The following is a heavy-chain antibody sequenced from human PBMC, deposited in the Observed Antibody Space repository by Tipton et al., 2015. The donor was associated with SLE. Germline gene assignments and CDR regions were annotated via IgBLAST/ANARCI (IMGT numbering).Heavy chain of an antibody. Sequence: SLRLSCAASGFTFSSYGMHWVRQAPGKGLEWVAFIRYDGSNKYYADSVKGRFTISRDNSKNTLYLQMNSLRAEDTAVYYCAKDREWLVWGYYYGMDVWGQGTTVTVSS. CDR1: GFTFSSYG. CDR2: IRYDGSNK. V-gene: IGHV3-30*02. CDR3: AKDREWLVWGYYYGMDV. J-gene: IGHJ6*02. D-gene: IGHD6-19*01.